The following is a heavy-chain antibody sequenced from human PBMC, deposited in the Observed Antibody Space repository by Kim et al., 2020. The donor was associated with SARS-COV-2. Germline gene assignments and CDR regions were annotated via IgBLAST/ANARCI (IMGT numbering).Heavy chain of an antibody. J-gene: IGHJ6*02. D-gene: IGHD1-7*01. CDR3: ARGAGITGTTGSVYGMDV. CDR2: IIPILGIA. CDR1: GGTFSSYA. Sequence: SVKVSCKASGGTFSSYAISWVRQAPGQGLEWMGRIIPILGIANYAQKFQGRVTITADKSTSTAYMERSSLRSEDTAVYYCARGAGITGTTGSVYGMDVWGQGTTVTVSS. V-gene: IGHV1-69*04.